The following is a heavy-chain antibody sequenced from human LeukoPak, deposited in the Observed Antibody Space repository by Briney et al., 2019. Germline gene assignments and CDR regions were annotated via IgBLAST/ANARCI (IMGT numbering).Heavy chain of an antibody. D-gene: IGHD3-16*02. CDR1: GGSFSGYY. J-gene: IGHJ5*02. V-gene: IGHV4-34*01. CDR2: INHSGST. CDR3: ARGYRDPVDWFDP. Sequence: SETLSLTCAVYGGSFSGYYWSWIRQPPGKGLEWIGEINHSGSTNYNPSLKSRVTISVDTSKDQFSLKLSSVTAADTAVYCCARGYRDPVDWFDPWGQGNLVTVSS.